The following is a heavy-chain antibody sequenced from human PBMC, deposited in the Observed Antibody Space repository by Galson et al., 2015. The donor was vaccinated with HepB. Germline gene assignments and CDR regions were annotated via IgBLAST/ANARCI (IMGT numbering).Heavy chain of an antibody. V-gene: IGHV1-18*01. Sequence: SVKVSCKASGYTFTSYGISWVRQAPGQGLEWMGWISAYNGNTNYAQKLQGRVTMTTDTSTSTAYMELRSLRSDDTAVYYCARRNSPDFGAGLRFLEWYDYWGQGTLVTVSS. D-gene: IGHD3-3*01. CDR3: ARRNSPDFGAGLRFLEWYDY. CDR1: GYTFTSYG. CDR2: ISAYNGNT. J-gene: IGHJ4*02.